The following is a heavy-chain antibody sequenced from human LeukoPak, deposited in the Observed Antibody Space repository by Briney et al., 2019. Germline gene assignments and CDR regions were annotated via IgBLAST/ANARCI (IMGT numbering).Heavy chain of an antibody. V-gene: IGHV3-23*01. CDR2: ISGSGDNT. J-gene: IGHJ5*02. CDR1: GFTFSSYA. Sequence: GGSLRLSCAASGFTFSSYAMSWVRQAPGKGLEWVSGISGSGDNTYYADSVKGRFTISKDNSKNTLYLQMNSLRADDTAVYYCAKGGLVHRFDPWGQGTLVTVSS. CDR3: AKGGLVHRFDP.